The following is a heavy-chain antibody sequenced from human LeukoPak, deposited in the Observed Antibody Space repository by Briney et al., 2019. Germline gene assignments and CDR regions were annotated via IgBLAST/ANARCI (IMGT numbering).Heavy chain of an antibody. D-gene: IGHD1-14*01. CDR1: GFTFSSYG. J-gene: IGHJ6*03. CDR2: ISSSGSTI. V-gene: IGHV3-48*04. CDR3: AKGENPSYYYYMDV. Sequence: GGTLRLSCAASGFTFSSYGMNWVRQAPGKGLEWVSYISSSGSTIYYADSVKGRFTISRDNAKNSLYLQMNSLRAEDTAVYYCAKGENPSYYYYMDVWGKGTTVTVSS.